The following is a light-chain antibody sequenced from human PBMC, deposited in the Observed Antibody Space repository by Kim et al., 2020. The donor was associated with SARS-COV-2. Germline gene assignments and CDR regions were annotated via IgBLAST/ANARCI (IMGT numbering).Light chain of an antibody. CDR3: AAWDDSLSGV. CDR1: SSNIGSNY. V-gene: IGLV1-47*01. Sequence: PGQRVPISCSGSSSNIGSNYVYWYQQLPGTAPKLLIYRNNQRPSGVPDRFSGSKSGTSASLAISGLRSEDEADYYCAAWDDSLSGVFGGGTKVTVL. CDR2: RNN. J-gene: IGLJ3*02.